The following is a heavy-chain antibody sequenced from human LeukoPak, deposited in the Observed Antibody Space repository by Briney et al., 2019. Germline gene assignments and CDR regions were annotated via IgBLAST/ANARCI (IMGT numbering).Heavy chain of an antibody. CDR2: FDPEDGET. CDR3: TREPEVGATYWFDP. V-gene: IGHV1-24*01. J-gene: IGHJ5*02. CDR1: GYTLTELS. Sequence: ASVKVSCKVSGYTLTELSMHWVRQAPGKGLEWMGGFDPEDGETIYAQKFQGRVTMTEDTSTDTAYMELSSLGSEDTAVYYCTREPEVGATYWFDPWGQGTLVTVSS. D-gene: IGHD1-26*01.